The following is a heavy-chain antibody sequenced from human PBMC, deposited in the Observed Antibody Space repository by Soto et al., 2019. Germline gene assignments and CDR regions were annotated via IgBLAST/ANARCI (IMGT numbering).Heavy chain of an antibody. J-gene: IGHJ4*02. D-gene: IGHD3-9*01. V-gene: IGHV4-59*01. Sequence: SETLSLTCTVSGGSISSYDWSWIRQPPGKGLEWIEYIYYSGSTNYNPSLKSRVTISVDTSKNQFSLKLSSVTAADTAVYYCARGDAYYDILTDFDYWGQGTLVTVSS. CDR3: ARGDAYYDILTDFDY. CDR2: IYYSGST. CDR1: GGSISSYD.